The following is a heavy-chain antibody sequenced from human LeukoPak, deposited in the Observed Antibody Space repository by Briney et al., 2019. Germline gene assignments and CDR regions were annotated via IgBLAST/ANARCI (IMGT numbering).Heavy chain of an antibody. V-gene: IGHV4-30-4*08. Sequence: SETLSLTCAVYGGSFSGYYWSWIRQPPGKGLEWIGYIYYSGSTYYNPSLKSRVTISVDTSKNQFSLKLSSVTAADTAVYYCASYYYDSSGYYLDSEYYFDYWGQGTLVTVSS. CDR2: IYYSGST. CDR1: GGSFSGYY. J-gene: IGHJ4*02. D-gene: IGHD3-22*01. CDR3: ASYYYDSSGYYLDSEYYFDY.